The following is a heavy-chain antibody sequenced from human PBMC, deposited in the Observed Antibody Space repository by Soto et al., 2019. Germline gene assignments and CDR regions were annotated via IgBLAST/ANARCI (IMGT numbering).Heavy chain of an antibody. CDR3: ARDVPPSGIAVAGSMLD. D-gene: IGHD6-19*01. V-gene: IGHV1-69*13. Sequence: ASVKVSCKASGGTFSSYAISWVRQAPGQGLEWMGGIIPIFGTANYAQKFQGRVTITADESTSTAYMELSSLRSEDTAVYYCARDVPPSGIAVAGSMLDWGQGTLVTVSS. CDR1: GGTFSSYA. J-gene: IGHJ4*02. CDR2: IIPIFGTA.